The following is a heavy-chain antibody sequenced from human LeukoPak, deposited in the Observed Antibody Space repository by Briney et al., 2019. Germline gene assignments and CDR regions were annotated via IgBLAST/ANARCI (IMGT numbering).Heavy chain of an antibody. J-gene: IGHJ4*02. CDR2: ISGSGGST. CDR3: AKDLDNDYGDSS. D-gene: IGHD4-17*01. V-gene: IGHV3-23*01. Sequence: SAISGSGGSTYYADSVKGRFTISRDNSKNTLYLQMNSLRAEDTAVYYCAKDLDNDYGDSSWGQGTLVTVSS.